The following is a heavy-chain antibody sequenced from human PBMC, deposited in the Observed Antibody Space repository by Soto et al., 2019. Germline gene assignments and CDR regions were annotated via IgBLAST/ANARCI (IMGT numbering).Heavy chain of an antibody. CDR2: IYPSGMP. CDR1: GGSISDAAYS. V-gene: IGHV4-30-2*01. Sequence: QLQLQESGSGLVKPSHTLSLTCTVSGGSISDAAYSWSWIRQPPGKGLEWIGYIYPSGMPFYNPSLRSRVTISIGRSNDQFSLHLRSVAAADTAVYYCARERGGYGLFDSWGQGILVTVSS. J-gene: IGHJ4*02. CDR3: ARERGGYGLFDS. D-gene: IGHD5-18*01.